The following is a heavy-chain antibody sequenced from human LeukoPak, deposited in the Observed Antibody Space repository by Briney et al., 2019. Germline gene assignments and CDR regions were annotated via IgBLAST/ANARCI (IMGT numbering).Heavy chain of an antibody. CDR2: IGAGSVGR. D-gene: IGHD1-14*01. Sequence: GGSLRLSCAASGFTFSSDAMSWVRQPPGKGLEWVSVIGAGSVGRFYAESLKGRFTISRDNSKNTMYMQMNSLTAEDTAVYYCARKPGIGARYFDLWGRGTLVTVSS. CDR1: GFTFSSDA. J-gene: IGHJ2*01. V-gene: IGHV3-23*01. CDR3: ARKPGIGARYFDL.